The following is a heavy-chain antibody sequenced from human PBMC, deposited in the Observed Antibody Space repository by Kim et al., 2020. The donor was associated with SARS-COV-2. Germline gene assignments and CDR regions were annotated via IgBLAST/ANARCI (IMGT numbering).Heavy chain of an antibody. CDR1: GFTFSSYG. D-gene: IGHD7-27*01. Sequence: GGSLRLSCAASGFTFSSYGMHWVRQAPGKGLEWVAVISYDGSNKYYADSVKGRFTISGDNSKNTLYLQMNSLRAEDTAVYYCAKDLVNWAQTLDYWGQGTLVTVSS. CDR2: ISYDGSNK. J-gene: IGHJ4*02. V-gene: IGHV3-30*18. CDR3: AKDLVNWAQTLDY.